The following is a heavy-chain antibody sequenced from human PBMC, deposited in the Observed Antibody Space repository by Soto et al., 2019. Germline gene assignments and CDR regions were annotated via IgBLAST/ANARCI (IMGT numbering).Heavy chain of an antibody. CDR3: VRSVPAATWAYNGMDV. Sequence: SETLSLTCAVSGGSVESSSCWSWVRQAPGKGLEWIGEIYHSGTFNYNPSLASRVSVSVDKSTNQFSLDLNSVTAADTAVYYCVRSVPAATWAYNGMDVWGQGTTVTVSS. J-gene: IGHJ6*02. CDR1: GGSVESSSC. CDR2: IYHSGTF. V-gene: IGHV4-4*02. D-gene: IGHD2-15*01.